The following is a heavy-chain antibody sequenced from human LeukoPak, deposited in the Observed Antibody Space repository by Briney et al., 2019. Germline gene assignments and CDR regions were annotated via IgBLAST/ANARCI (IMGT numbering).Heavy chain of an antibody. CDR3: ARSGIAARPGIGY. CDR2: ISSSGSTI. J-gene: IGHJ4*02. V-gene: IGHV3-48*03. D-gene: IGHD6-6*01. Sequence: GGSLRLSCAASGFTFSSYEMNWVRQAPGKGLEWVSYISSSGSTIYYADSVKGRFTISRDNAKNSLYLQMNSLRAEDTAVYYCARSGIAARPGIGYWGQETLVTVSS. CDR1: GFTFSSYE.